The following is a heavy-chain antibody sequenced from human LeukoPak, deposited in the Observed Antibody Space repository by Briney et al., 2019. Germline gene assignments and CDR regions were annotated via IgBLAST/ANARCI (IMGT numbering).Heavy chain of an antibody. CDR1: GFTFSSYN. Sequence: GGSLRLSCAASGFTFSSYNMNWVRQAPGKGLEWVSHITSDSSALYYADSVKDRFTISRDNAKSSLFLQLNSLRAEDTAVYYCARDSPGWAIFASWAQEALASVSS. CDR3: ARDSPGWAIFAS. D-gene: IGHD1-26*01. J-gene: IGHJ4*02. V-gene: IGHV3-48*01. CDR2: ITSDSSAL.